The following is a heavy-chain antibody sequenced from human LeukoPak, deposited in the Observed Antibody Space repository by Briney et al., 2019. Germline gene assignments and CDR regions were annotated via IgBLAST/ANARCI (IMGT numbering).Heavy chain of an antibody. CDR1: GYIFTNYW. Sequence: GEALKISCKGSGYIFTNYWIGWVRQMPGKGLEWMGIVYPGDSATRYSPSFQGQVTISADKSISTAYMQWSSLKASDTAIYSCVRHRDVGSTFCHLDYWGQGTQVTVSS. CDR2: VYPGDSAT. D-gene: IGHD2-2*01. J-gene: IGHJ4*02. CDR3: VRHRDVGSTFCHLDY. V-gene: IGHV5-51*01.